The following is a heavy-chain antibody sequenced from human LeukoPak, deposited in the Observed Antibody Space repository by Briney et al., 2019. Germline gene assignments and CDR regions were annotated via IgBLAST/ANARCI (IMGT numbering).Heavy chain of an antibody. CDR2: IYYSGST. Sequence: SETLSLTCTVSGGSISSGSYYWSWIRQPPGKGLEWIGYIYYSGSTNYNPSLKSRVTISVDTSKNQFSLKLSSVTAADTAVYYCAREDYYGSGRTYWGQGTLVTVSS. D-gene: IGHD3-10*01. V-gene: IGHV4-61*01. J-gene: IGHJ4*02. CDR1: GGSISSGSYY. CDR3: AREDYYGSGRTY.